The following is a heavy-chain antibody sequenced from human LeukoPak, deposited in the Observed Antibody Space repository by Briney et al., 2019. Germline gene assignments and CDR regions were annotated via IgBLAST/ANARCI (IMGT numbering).Heavy chain of an antibody. CDR3: ARVRGYYYGSGSYYNNLYFDY. Sequence: PSETLSLTCTVSGGSISSYYWSWIRQPPGKGLEWVGYIYYRGSTNYNPSLKSRVTISVDTSKNQFSLKLSSVTAADTAVHYCARVRGYYYGSGSYYNNLYFDYWGQGTLVTVSS. J-gene: IGHJ4*02. V-gene: IGHV4-59*01. CDR2: IYYRGST. D-gene: IGHD3-10*01. CDR1: GGSISSYY.